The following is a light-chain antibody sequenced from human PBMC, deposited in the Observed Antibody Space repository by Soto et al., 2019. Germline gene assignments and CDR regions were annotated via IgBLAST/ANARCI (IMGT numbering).Light chain of an antibody. J-gene: IGKJ1*01. CDR3: QHYNSYSEA. CDR2: KAS. V-gene: IGKV1-5*03. Sequence: IQVNQCPSTLSGSVGDRFTITCRASQTISSWLAWYQQKPGKAPKLLIYKASTLKSGVPSRFSGSGSGTEFTLTISSLQPDDFATYYCQHYNSYSEAFGQGTKVAIK. CDR1: QTISSW.